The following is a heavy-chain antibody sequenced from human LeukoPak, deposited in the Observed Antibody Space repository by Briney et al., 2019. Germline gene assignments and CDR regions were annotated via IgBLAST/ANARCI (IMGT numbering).Heavy chain of an antibody. Sequence: ASVKVSCKASGYTFTGYCMHWVRQAPGQGLEWMGWINPNSGGTNYAQKFQGRVTMTRDTSISTAYMELSRLRSDDTAVYYCARDSVEGLIPDYWGQGTLVTVSS. D-gene: IGHD2-8*01. J-gene: IGHJ4*02. CDR2: INPNSGGT. V-gene: IGHV1-2*02. CDR1: GYTFTGYC. CDR3: ARDSVEGLIPDY.